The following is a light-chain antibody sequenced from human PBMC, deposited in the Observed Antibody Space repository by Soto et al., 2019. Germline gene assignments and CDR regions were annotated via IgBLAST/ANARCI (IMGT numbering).Light chain of an antibody. CDR1: QTISIF. Sequence: DIQMTQSPSSLSASVGDRVTITCRASQTISIFLNWYQQKPGKAPKLLIYGASTLQSGVPSRFSGGGSGTDFTLTISRLQPEDFATYYCQRSYGSPPWTFGQGTKV. V-gene: IGKV1-39*01. J-gene: IGKJ1*01. CDR2: GAS. CDR3: QRSYGSPPWT.